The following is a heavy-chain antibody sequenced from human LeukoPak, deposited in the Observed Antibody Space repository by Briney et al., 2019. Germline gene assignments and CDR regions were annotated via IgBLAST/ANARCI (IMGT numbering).Heavy chain of an antibody. CDR3: ARAGVLRYLGD. CDR1: GFTVSSNY. J-gene: IGHJ4*02. D-gene: IGHD3-9*01. CDR2: IYSGGST. V-gene: IGHV3-66*01. Sequence: GWSLRLSRAASGFTVSSNYMSWVRQPPGKGLEWVSVIYSGGSTYYADSVKGRFTISRDNSKNTVYLQMNSLRAEDTAIYYCARAGVLRYLGDWGQGTLVTVSS.